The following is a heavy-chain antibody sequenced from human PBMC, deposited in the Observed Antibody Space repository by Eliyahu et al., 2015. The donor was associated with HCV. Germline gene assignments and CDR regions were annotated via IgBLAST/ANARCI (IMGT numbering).Heavy chain of an antibody. CDR1: GFSFSTYA. D-gene: IGHD4-17*01. CDR2: INGKNDDGT. Sequence: EVQLLESGGGLVRPGGSLRLSCXASGFSFSTYAMXWVRXVPGKGLEWVXLINGKNDDGTYYADFVKGRFTISRDNSKNTLYLQMNSLRVEDTAVYYCAKSDSYGDLMPWGQGTLVSVSS. V-gene: IGHV3-23*01. CDR3: AKSDSYGDLMP. J-gene: IGHJ4*02.